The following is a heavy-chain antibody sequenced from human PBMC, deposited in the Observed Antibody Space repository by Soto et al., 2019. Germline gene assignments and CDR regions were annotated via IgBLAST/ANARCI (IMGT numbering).Heavy chain of an antibody. V-gene: IGHV3-15*07. D-gene: IGHD3-3*01. CDR2: IKSKTDGGTT. Sequence: PGGSLRLSCAASGFTFSNAWMNWVRQAPGKGLEWVGRIKSKTDGGTTDYAAPVKGRFTISRDDSKNTLYLQMNSLKTEDTAVYYCTTLRVLRFLEWLLPDAFDIWGQGTMVTVSS. CDR3: TTLRVLRFLEWLLPDAFDI. CDR1: GFTFSNAW. J-gene: IGHJ3*02.